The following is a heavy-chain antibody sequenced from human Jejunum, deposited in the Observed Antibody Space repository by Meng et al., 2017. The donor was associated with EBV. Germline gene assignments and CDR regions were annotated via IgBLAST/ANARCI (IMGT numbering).Heavy chain of an antibody. Sequence: DVHLGSSCVGCVEPGGPLMLSCTAAGFTFRAAWMNWVRQNPGKGLEWVARIKTFKHGGTRDYAAPVKGRFTISRDDSINTLSLQMNNLKTDDTAIYYCTTGVFEDYWGRGTLVTVSS. CDR2: IKTFKHGGTR. D-gene: IGHD6-13*01. J-gene: IGHJ4*02. CDR1: GFTFRAAW. CDR3: TTGVFEDY. V-gene: IGHV3-15*07.